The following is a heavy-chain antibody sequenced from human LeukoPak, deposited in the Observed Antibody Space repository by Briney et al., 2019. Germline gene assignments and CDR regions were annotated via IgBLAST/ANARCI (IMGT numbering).Heavy chain of an antibody. CDR3: ARDSGDDAFDI. Sequence: PGGSLRLSCAASGFTFSSYSMNWVRQAPGKGLEWVSSISSSSSYIYYADSVKGRFTISRDNAKNSLYPQMNSLRAEDTAVYYCARDSGDDAFDIWGQGTMVTVSS. D-gene: IGHD7-27*01. J-gene: IGHJ3*02. V-gene: IGHV3-21*01. CDR1: GFTFSSYS. CDR2: ISSSSSYI.